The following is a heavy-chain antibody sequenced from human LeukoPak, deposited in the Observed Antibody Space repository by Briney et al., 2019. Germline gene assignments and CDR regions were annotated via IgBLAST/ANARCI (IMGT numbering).Heavy chain of an antibody. D-gene: IGHD3-22*01. Sequence: SETLSLTCTVSGGSISSYYWSWIRHPPGRGLEWIGYIYYSGSTNYNPSLKSRVTISVDTSKNQFSLKLSSVTAADTAVYYCARGNYDTRGFFDIWGQGTMVTDSS. J-gene: IGHJ3*02. V-gene: IGHV4-59*01. CDR2: IYYSGST. CDR3: ARGNYDTRGFFDI. CDR1: GGSISSYY.